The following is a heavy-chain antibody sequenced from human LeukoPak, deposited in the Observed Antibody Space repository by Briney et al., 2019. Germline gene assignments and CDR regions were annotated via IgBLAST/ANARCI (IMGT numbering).Heavy chain of an antibody. D-gene: IGHD3-9*01. Sequence: SETQSLTCTVSGGSISRSSYYWGRIRQPPGKGLGWIGSIYYSGSTYYNPSLKSRVTISVDTSKNQFSLKLSSVTAADTAVYYCARHGYYDILTGYYSSWFDPWGQGTLVTVSS. J-gene: IGHJ5*02. V-gene: IGHV4-39*01. CDR1: GGSISRSSYY. CDR2: IYYSGST. CDR3: ARHGYYDILTGYYSSWFDP.